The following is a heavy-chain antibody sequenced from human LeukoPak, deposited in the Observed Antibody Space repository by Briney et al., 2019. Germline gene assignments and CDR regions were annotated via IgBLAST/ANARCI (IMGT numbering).Heavy chain of an antibody. J-gene: IGHJ6*02. D-gene: IGHD5-12*01. V-gene: IGHV4-4*02. CDR1: VGSISSSNW. Sequence: SETLSLTCAVSVGSISSSNWWSGVRQPPGKGLEWIGEIYHSGSTNYNPSLKSRVTISVDKSKNQFSLKLGSVTAADTAVYYCARVAPPATIGTYYYYYGMDVWGQGTTVTVSS. CDR2: IYHSGST. CDR3: ARVAPPATIGTYYYYYGMDV.